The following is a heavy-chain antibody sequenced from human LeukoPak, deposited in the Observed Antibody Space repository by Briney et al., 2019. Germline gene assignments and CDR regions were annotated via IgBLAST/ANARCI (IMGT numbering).Heavy chain of an antibody. CDR3: ARDGWGPQTYDYGDRESGFMDY. J-gene: IGHJ4*02. D-gene: IGHD4-17*01. Sequence: ASVKASCKASGYTFTSYAMDWVRQAPGQGLEWMGWINTNTGNPTYAQGFTGRFVFSLDTSVSTAYLQISSLKAEDTAVYYCARDGWGPQTYDYGDRESGFMDYWGQGTLVTVSS. V-gene: IGHV7-4-1*02. CDR1: GYTFTSYA. CDR2: INTNTGNP.